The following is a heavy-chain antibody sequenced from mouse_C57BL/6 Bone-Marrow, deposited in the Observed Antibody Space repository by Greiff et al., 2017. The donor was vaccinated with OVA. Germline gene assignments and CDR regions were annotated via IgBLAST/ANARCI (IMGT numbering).Heavy chain of an antibody. V-gene: IGHV1-42*01. CDR3: ARGHYYGSSYGDY. CDR2: INPSTGGT. J-gene: IGHJ2*01. CDR1: GYSFTGYY. Sequence: VQLQQSGPELVKPGASVKISCKASGYSFTGYYMNWVKQSPEKSLEWIGEINPSTGGTTYNQKFKAKATLTVDKSSSTAYMQLKSLTSEDSAVYYCARGHYYGSSYGDYWGQGTTRTVSS. D-gene: IGHD1-1*01.